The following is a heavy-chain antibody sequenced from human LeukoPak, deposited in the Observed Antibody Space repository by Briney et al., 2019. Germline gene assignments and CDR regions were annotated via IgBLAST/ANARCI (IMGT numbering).Heavy chain of an antibody. CDR3: ARVSPFDY. CDR2: IYSGGST. CDR1: GFTVSSNY. J-gene: IGHJ4*02. V-gene: IGHV3-66*01. Sequence: PGGSLRLSCAASGFTVSSNYMSWVRQAPGKGLEWVSVIYSGGSTYYADSVQGRFAISRDNAKNTLYLQMNSLRAEDTAVYYCARVSPFDYWGQGTLVTVPS.